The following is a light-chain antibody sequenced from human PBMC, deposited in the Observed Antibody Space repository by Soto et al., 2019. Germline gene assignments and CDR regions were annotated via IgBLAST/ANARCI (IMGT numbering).Light chain of an antibody. CDR2: GAS. V-gene: IGKV3-15*01. Sequence: EIVLTQSPATLSLSPGERATLSCRASQSVTSNLAWYQQKPGQAPSPLIYGASTRATGIAARFSGSGSGTAFTLTISSLQSEDFAVYYCQQHNNWPRTFGQGTKV. CDR3: QQHNNWPRT. J-gene: IGKJ1*01. CDR1: QSVTSN.